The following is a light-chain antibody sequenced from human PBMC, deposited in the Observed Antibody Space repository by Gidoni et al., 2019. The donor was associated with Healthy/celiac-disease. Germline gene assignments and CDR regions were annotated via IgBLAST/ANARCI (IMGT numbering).Light chain of an antibody. V-gene: IGLV1-40*01. CDR2: GNS. CDR1: SSNIGAGYD. CDR3: QSYDSSLSVR. J-gene: IGLJ3*02. Sequence: QSVLTPPPSVSGAPGQRVTISCTGSSSNIGAGYDVHWYQQLPGTAPKPRIYGNSNRPSGVPDRFSGSKSGTSASLAITGLQAEDEADYYCQSYDSSLSVRFGGGTKLTVL.